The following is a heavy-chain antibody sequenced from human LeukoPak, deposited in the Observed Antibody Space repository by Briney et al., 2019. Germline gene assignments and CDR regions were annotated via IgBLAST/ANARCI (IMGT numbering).Heavy chain of an antibody. CDR2: IYYSGST. Sequence: SETLSLTCTVSGGSISSYYWSGIRQPPGKGLEWIGYIYYSGSTNYNPSLKSRVTISVDTSKNQFSLKLSSVTAADTAVYYCARQAAGTYYYYYYMDVWGKGTTVTVSS. J-gene: IGHJ6*03. CDR1: GGSISSYY. D-gene: IGHD6-13*01. CDR3: ARQAAGTYYYYYYMDV. V-gene: IGHV4-59*08.